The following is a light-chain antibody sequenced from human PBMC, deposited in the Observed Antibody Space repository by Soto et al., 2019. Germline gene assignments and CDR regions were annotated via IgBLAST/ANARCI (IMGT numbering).Light chain of an antibody. Sequence: EIVLTQSPGTLSLSPGESATLSCRASRTVGTNYLAWYQQRPGQAPNLLIYDASSRATGIPDRFSGSGSGTVFTLTITSLEPEDSAMYYCQQYAYSPLSFGGGTTVEIK. CDR1: RTVGTNY. CDR2: DAS. CDR3: QQYAYSPLS. V-gene: IGKV3-20*01. J-gene: IGKJ4*01.